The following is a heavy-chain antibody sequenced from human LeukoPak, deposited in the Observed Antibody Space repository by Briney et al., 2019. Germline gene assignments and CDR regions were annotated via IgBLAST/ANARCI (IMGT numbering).Heavy chain of an antibody. CDR2: IYYSGST. D-gene: IGHD6-13*01. CDR3: AGGPAAASWFDP. V-gene: IGHV4-59*07. Sequence: AHTLSLICTVSGGSMSSYYWSWIRQPPGKGLEWIGYIYYSGSTNYNPSLKSRVTISVDTSKNQFSLKLSSVTAADTAVYYCAGGPAAASWFDPWGQGTLVTVSS. J-gene: IGHJ5*02. CDR1: GGSMSSYY.